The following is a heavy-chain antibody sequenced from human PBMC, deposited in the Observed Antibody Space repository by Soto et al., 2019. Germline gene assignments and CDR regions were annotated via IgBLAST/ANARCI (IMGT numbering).Heavy chain of an antibody. D-gene: IGHD6-13*01. V-gene: IGHV3-66*01. CDR2: IYSGGST. Sequence: GGALRLSCAASGFTFSSYAMSWVRQAPGKGLEWVSVIYSGGSTYYADSVKGRFTISRDNSKNTLYLQMNSLRAEDTAVYYCARAAAGDAFDIWGQGTMVTVSS. CDR3: ARAAAGDAFDI. CDR1: GFTFSSYA. J-gene: IGHJ3*02.